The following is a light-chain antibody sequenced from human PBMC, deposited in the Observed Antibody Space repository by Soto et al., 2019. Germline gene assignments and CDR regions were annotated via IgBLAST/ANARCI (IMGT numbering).Light chain of an antibody. CDR3: QQRSNWPRT. CDR1: QSVSSY. V-gene: IGKV3-11*01. J-gene: IGKJ2*01. Sequence: EIVLTQSPATLSLSPGERATLSCRASQSVSSYLAWCQQKPGQAPRLLIYDASNRATGIPARFSGSGSGTDFTLTISSLEPEDFAVYYCQQRSNWPRTFGQGTKLEIK. CDR2: DAS.